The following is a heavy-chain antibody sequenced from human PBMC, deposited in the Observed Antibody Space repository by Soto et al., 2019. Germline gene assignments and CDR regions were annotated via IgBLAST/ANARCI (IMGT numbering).Heavy chain of an antibody. V-gene: IGHV1-18*01. CDR3: ARDPGLVDSGPLPTPFSFDF. J-gene: IGHJ4*02. Sequence: QVQLLQSGAEVIKPGASVKVSCKASGYTFSSFGFSWVRQAPGQGLEWLGWISTYTGNTNYAQKFQDSVTITTASSTNTAYMELRILRSGDTAVYFGARDPGLVDSGPLPTPFSFDFWGPGTLVTVSS. CDR2: ISTYTGNT. CDR1: GYTFSSFG. D-gene: IGHD3-22*01.